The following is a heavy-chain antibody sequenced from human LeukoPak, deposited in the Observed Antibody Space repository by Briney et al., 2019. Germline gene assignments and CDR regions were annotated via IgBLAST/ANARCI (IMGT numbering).Heavy chain of an antibody. Sequence: GASVKVSCKASGYTFIDDYIYWVRQAPGQGLEWMGWINPNSGGTKYAQKFQGRVTMTRDTSISTAYMDLSKLRSDDTAVYYCARDRSSGWYSWFDPWGQGTLVTVSP. D-gene: IGHD6-19*01. CDR1: GYTFIDDY. V-gene: IGHV1-2*02. CDR2: INPNSGGT. CDR3: ARDRSSGWYSWFDP. J-gene: IGHJ5*02.